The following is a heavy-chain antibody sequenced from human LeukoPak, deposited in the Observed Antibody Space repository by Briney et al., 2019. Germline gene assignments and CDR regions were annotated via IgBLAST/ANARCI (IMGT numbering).Heavy chain of an antibody. CDR1: GYTFTSYD. D-gene: IGHD6-13*01. Sequence: ASVKVSCKASGYTFTSYDINWVRQATGQGLEWMGWMNPNSANTGYAQKFQGRVTMTRNTSISTAYMEQSSLRSEDTAVYYCARLASSSWPLYYYYGMDVWGQGTTVTVSS. J-gene: IGHJ6*02. CDR3: ARLASSSWPLYYYYGMDV. V-gene: IGHV1-8*01. CDR2: MNPNSANT.